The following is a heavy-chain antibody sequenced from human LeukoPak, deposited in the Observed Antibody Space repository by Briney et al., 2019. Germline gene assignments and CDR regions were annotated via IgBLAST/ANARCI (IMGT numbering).Heavy chain of an antibody. CDR3: RSVPFGYGMDV. Sequence: PGGSLRLSCAASGFTFSTFYMSWVRQAPGKGLEWVSYISGSGDYTLYATSVKGRFTISRDNANESAYLEMSNLRAEDTAVYYCRSVPFGYGMDVWGQGTTVIV. D-gene: IGHD3-3*01. CDR2: ISGSGDYT. J-gene: IGHJ6*02. V-gene: IGHV3-11*03. CDR1: GFTFSTFY.